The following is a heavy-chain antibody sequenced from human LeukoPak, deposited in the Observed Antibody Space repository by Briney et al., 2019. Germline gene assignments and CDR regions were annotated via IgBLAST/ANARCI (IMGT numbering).Heavy chain of an antibody. CDR1: GGTFSSYA. CDR2: IIPIFGTA. V-gene: IGHV1-69*13. CDR3: ARGGRAAVSYSSSWYGVDY. D-gene: IGHD6-13*01. Sequence: SVKVSCKASGGTFSSYAISWVRQAPGQGLEWMGRIIPIFGTANYAQKFQGRVTITADESTSTAYMELSSLRSEDTAVYYCARGGRAAVSYSSSWYGVDYWGQGTLVTVSS. J-gene: IGHJ4*02.